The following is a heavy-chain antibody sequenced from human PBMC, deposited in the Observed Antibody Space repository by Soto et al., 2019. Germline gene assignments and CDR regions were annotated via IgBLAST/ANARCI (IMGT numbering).Heavy chain of an antibody. CDR2: IGTAGDT. J-gene: IGHJ4*02. V-gene: IGHV3-13*04. CDR1: GFTFSSYD. CDR3: ARAIGPTLFDY. D-gene: IGHD3-22*01. Sequence: GGALIVSCSASGFTFSSYDMHWVRQGPGKGLEWVSAIGTAGDTNYAGSVKGRFTISRENAKNSFYLQMNSLRAGDTAIYFCARAIGPTLFDYWGQGTLVTVS.